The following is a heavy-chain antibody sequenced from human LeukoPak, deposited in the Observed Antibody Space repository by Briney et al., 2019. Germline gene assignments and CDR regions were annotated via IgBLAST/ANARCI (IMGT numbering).Heavy chain of an antibody. V-gene: IGHV3-23*01. Sequence: PGGSLRLSCAASGFTLSSYAMSWVRQGPGKGLEWVSAISVSGNTYHADSVKGRFTISRDSSKNTLYLQMNSLRAEDTAVYYCARSLYGGGYFDYWGQGTLVTVSS. J-gene: IGHJ4*02. CDR2: ISVSGNT. CDR1: GFTLSSYA. D-gene: IGHD4-23*01. CDR3: ARSLYGGGYFDY.